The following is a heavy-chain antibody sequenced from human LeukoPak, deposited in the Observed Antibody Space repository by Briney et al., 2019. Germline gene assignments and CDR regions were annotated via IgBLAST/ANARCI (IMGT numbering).Heavy chain of an antibody. CDR1: GYTSTSYG. J-gene: IGHJ6*04. D-gene: IGHD3-10*01. CDR2: ISAYNGNT. V-gene: IGHV1-18*04. CDR3: ARAGLLWFGELLQVGLMDV. Sequence: GASVKVSCKASGYTSTSYGISWVRQAPGQGLEWMGWISAYNGNTNYAQKLQGRVTMTTDTSTSTAYMELRSLRSDDTAVYYCARAGLLWFGELLQVGLMDVWGKGTTVTVSS.